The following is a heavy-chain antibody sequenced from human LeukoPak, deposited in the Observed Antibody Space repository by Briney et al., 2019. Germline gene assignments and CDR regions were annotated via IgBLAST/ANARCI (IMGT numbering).Heavy chain of an antibody. CDR2: ISSSSSYI. CDR1: GFTFSSYS. D-gene: IGHD4-17*01. V-gene: IGHV3-21*01. J-gene: IGHJ4*02. Sequence: GGSLRLSCAASGFTFSSYSMNWVRQAPGKGLEWVSSISSSSSYIYYADSVKGRFTISRDNSKNTLYLQMNSLRAEDTAVYYCAREGGGATVSFDYWGQGTLVTVSS. CDR3: AREGGGATVSFDY.